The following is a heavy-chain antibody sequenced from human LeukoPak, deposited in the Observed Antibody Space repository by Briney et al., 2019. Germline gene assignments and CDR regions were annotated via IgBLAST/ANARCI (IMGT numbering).Heavy chain of an antibody. CDR1: GGSFSGYH. Sequence: ETLSLTCAVYGGSFSGYHSSWIRHPPGEGLEWLGEINHRESTNYNPSLKSRVTISVDTSKNQFSLQLSSVTAADTAVYYCASTSAMVYFDYWGQGTLVTVSS. CDR2: INHREST. J-gene: IGHJ4*02. V-gene: IGHV4-34*01. D-gene: IGHD5-18*01. CDR3: ASTSAMVYFDY.